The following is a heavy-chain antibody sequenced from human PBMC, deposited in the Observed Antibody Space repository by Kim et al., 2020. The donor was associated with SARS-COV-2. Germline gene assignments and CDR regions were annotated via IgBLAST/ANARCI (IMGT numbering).Heavy chain of an antibody. CDR3: ARARHYGSGSPDAFDV. D-gene: IGHD3-10*01. CDR2: ISSSSNYI. CDR1: GFSFSTYC. V-gene: IGHV3-21*01. J-gene: IGHJ3*01. Sequence: GGSLRLSCAASGFSFSTYCMNWVRQAPGKGLEWVSSISSSSNYIYYADSVNGRFTVSRDNAENSLYLQMNSLRAEDTAVYFCARARHYGSGSPDAFDVWGQATMVIVSS.